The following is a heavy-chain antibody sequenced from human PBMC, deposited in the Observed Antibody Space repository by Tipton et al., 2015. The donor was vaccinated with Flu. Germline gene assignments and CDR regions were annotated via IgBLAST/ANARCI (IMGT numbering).Heavy chain of an antibody. CDR1: GGSISSGSYY. CDR2: IYTSGST. J-gene: IGHJ3*02. Sequence: TLPLTCTVSGGSISSGSYYWSWIRQPAGKELEWIGRIYTSGSTNYNPSLKSRVTISVDTSKNQFSLKLSSVTAADTAVYYCAREGFDSSGYRAGDAFDIWGQGTMVTVSS. CDR3: AREGFDSSGYRAGDAFDI. V-gene: IGHV4-61*02. D-gene: IGHD3-22*01.